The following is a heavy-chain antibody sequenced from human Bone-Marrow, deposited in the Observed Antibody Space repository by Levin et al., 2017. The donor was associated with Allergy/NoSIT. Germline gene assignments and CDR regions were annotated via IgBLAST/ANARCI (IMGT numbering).Heavy chain of an antibody. Sequence: GESLKISCKASGYTFIDYYMHWVRQAPGQGLEWMGRIDPRRGDTNNAQKFQGRVTMTRDTSISTAYMELSSLRPDDTAIYYCARDGTTSSFDFWGQGTLVNVSS. J-gene: IGHJ4*02. V-gene: IGHV1-2*06. CDR2: IDPRRGDT. CDR1: GYTFIDYY. CDR3: ARDGTTSSFDF. D-gene: IGHD1/OR15-1a*01.